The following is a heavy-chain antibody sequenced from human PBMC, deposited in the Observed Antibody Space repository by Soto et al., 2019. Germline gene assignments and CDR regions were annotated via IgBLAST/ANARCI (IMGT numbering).Heavy chain of an antibody. J-gene: IGHJ4*02. CDR1: GGSISSGGYY. Sequence: SETLSLTCTVSGGSISSGGYYWSWIRQHPGKGLEWIGYIYYSGSTYYNPSLKSRVTISVDTSKNQFSLKLSSVTAADTAVYYCARSDILTGYSIDYWGQGTLVTVSS. CDR3: ARSDILTGYSIDY. D-gene: IGHD3-9*01. CDR2: IYYSGST. V-gene: IGHV4-31*03.